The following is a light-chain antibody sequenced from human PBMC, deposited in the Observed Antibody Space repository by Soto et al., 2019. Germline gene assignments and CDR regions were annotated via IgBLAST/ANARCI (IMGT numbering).Light chain of an antibody. CDR3: CSYTSTNAWV. J-gene: IGLJ3*02. CDR2: EVT. CDR1: SSDVGGYNF. Sequence: QSVLTQPASVSGSPGQSITFSCTGTSSDVGGYNFVSWYQHHPGKAPKLIISEVTNRPSGVSNRFSGSKSGNTASLTISGLQAEDEADYYCCSYTSTNAWVFGGGTQLTVL. V-gene: IGLV2-14*01.